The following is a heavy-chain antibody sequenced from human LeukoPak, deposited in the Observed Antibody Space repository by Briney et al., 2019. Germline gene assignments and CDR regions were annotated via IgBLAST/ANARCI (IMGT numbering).Heavy chain of an antibody. CDR2: IYNSGST. Sequence: SETLSLTCTVSGGSISSYYWSWVRQSPGKGLVWIGYIYNSGSTNYNPSLKSRVTISVDTSTNQFSLKLSSVTAADTAVYYCARDEVDYYGSGSYSRGMDVWGQGTTVTVSS. J-gene: IGHJ6*02. CDR3: ARDEVDYYGSGSYSRGMDV. D-gene: IGHD3-10*01. CDR1: GGSISSYY. V-gene: IGHV4-59*01.